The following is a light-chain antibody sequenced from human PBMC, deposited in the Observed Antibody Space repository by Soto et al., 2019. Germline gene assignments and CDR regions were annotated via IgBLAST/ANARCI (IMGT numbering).Light chain of an antibody. J-gene: IGLJ3*02. CDR2: EDN. CDR1: SSDVGSYNL. V-gene: IGLV2-23*01. Sequence: QSVLTQPASVSGSPGQSITISCTGTSSDVGSYNLVSWYQQSPGKAPKIMIYEDNKRPSGVSYRFSGSKSGNTASLTISGLHGEDEGDYYCCSYAGSGGWVFGGGTKVTVL. CDR3: CSYAGSGGWV.